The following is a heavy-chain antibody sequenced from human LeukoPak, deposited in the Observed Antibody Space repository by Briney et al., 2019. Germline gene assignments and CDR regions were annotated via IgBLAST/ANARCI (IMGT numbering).Heavy chain of an antibody. J-gene: IGHJ3*02. CDR2: ISWNSGSI. Sequence: PGRSLRLSCAASGFTFDDYAMHWVRQAPGKGLEWVSGISWNSGSIGYADSVKGRFTISRDNAKNSLYLQMNSLRAEDTALYYCAKDMAGAVAGRLGPGDAFDIWGQGTMVTVSS. CDR3: AKDMAGAVAGRLGPGDAFDI. D-gene: IGHD6-19*01. CDR1: GFTFDDYA. V-gene: IGHV3-9*01.